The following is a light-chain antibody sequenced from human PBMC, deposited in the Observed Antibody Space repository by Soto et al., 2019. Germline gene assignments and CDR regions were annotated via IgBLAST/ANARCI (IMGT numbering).Light chain of an antibody. J-gene: IGKJ5*01. CDR3: QPRYSATLT. CDR2: AAS. Sequence: DIQMTQSPSSLSASVGDRVTITCRASQSISSYLNWYQHKPGKAPKLLIYAASNLQGGVPSRFSRDGYGTDFALTITSLQPEDFATYYCQPRYSATLTFGQGTRLHIK. V-gene: IGKV1-39*01. CDR1: QSISSY.